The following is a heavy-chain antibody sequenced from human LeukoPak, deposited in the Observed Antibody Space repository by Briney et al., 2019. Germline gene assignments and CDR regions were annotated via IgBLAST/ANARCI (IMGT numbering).Heavy chain of an antibody. J-gene: IGHJ3*02. D-gene: IGHD5-18*01. CDR3: ARAPRRGYSYGTI. V-gene: IGHV1-2*06. Sequence: GASVKVSCKASGYTFTGYYMHWVRQAPGQGLEWMGRINPNSGGTNYAQKFQGRVTMTRDTSISTAYMELSRLRSDDTAVYYCARAPRRGYSYGTIWGQGTMVTVSS. CDR2: INPNSGGT. CDR1: GYTFTGYY.